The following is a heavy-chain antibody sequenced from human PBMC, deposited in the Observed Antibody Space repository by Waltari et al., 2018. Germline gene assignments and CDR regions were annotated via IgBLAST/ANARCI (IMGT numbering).Heavy chain of an antibody. D-gene: IGHD3-10*01. Sequence: QVQLQESGPGLVKPSETLSLTCAVSGYSISSGYYWGWIRQPPGKGLEWIGSIYHSGSTYYNPSLKSRVTISVDTSKNQFSLKLSSGTAADTAVYYCARRVQGGSGSYHYWGQGTLVTVSS. V-gene: IGHV4-38-2*01. J-gene: IGHJ4*02. CDR1: GYSISSGYY. CDR2: IYHSGST. CDR3: ARRVQGGSGSYHY.